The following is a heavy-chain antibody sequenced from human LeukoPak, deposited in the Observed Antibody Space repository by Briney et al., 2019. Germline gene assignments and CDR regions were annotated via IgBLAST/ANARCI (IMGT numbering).Heavy chain of an antibody. CDR1: GYTFTSYG. CDR2: INAGNGNT. V-gene: IGHV1-3*01. J-gene: IGHJ5*02. Sequence: ASVKVSCKASGYTFTSYGISWVRQAPGQRLEWMGWINAGNGNTKYSQKFQGRVTITRDTSASTAYMELSSLRSEDTAVYYCARDPGEWFGELPSNWFDPWGQGTLVTVSS. CDR3: ARDPGEWFGELPSNWFDP. D-gene: IGHD3-10*01.